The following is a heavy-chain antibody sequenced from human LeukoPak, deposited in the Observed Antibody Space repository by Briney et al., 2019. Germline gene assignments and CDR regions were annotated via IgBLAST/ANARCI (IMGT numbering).Heavy chain of an antibody. CDR1: GGTFSSYA. CDR2: MNPNSGNT. CDR3: ARGESSGYPY. Sequence: GSSVKVSCKASGGTFSSYAISWVRQATGQGLEWMGWMNPNSGNTGYAQKFQGRVTMTRNTSISTAYMELSSLRSEDTAVYYCARGESSGYPYWGQGTLVTV. D-gene: IGHD3-22*01. J-gene: IGHJ4*02. V-gene: IGHV1-8*02.